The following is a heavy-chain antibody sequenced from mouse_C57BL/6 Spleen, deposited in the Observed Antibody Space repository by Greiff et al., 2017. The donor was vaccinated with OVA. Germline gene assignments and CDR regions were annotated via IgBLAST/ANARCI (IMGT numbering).Heavy chain of an antibody. Sequence: QVHVKQSGAELARPGASVKMSCKASGYTFTSYTMHWVKQRPGQGLEWIGYINPSSGYTKYNQKFKDKATLTADKSSSTAYMQLSSLTSEDSAVYYCARGLRGENYAMDYWGQGTSVTVSS. D-gene: IGHD2-4*01. V-gene: IGHV1-4*01. CDR1: GYTFTSYT. J-gene: IGHJ4*01. CDR3: ARGLRGENYAMDY. CDR2: INPSSGYT.